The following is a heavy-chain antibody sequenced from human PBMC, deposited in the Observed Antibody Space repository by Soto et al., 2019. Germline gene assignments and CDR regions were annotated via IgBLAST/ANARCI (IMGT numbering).Heavy chain of an antibody. CDR2: ISSDGSYE. V-gene: IGHV3-30*03. Sequence: QVQLVESGGGVVQPGRSLRLSCAASGFTFSNYGMHWVRQAPGKGLEWVAVISSDGSYEYYGDSVKGRFTDSRDNSKKTLYVQMHSLRAEDRAVYYCVISKDVGDCDFEVDYWGQGTLVTVSS. CDR3: VISKDVGDCDFEVDY. D-gene: IGHD2-21*02. CDR1: GFTFSNYG. J-gene: IGHJ4*02.